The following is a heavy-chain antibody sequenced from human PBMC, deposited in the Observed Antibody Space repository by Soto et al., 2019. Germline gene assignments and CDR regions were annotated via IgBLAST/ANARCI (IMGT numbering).Heavy chain of an antibody. D-gene: IGHD1-26*01. CDR1: GYSFTSYW. V-gene: IGHV5-51*01. J-gene: IGHJ6*02. Sequence: PGASLKISCKGSGYSFTSYWIAWVRQMPGKGLEWMGIIYPGDSDTRYSPSFQGQVTISADKSISTAYLQWSSLKASDTAMYYCARVRSTADRYNYYDMYVWGRGTTVRVSS. CDR2: IYPGDSDT. CDR3: ARVRSTADRYNYYDMYV.